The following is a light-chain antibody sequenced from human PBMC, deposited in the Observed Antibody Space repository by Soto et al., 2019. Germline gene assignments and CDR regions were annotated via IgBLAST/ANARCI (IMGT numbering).Light chain of an antibody. CDR2: CAS. CDR3: QHHHSYSQT. Sequence: DIQLTQSPPTLSASVGDRVTITCRASQSISYYLAWYQQMPGKAPKLLIYCASSLESGVPSRFSGSGSGTEFTLTISSLQPDDFAAYFCQHHHSYSQTFGQGTKVEIK. J-gene: IGKJ1*01. CDR1: QSISYY. V-gene: IGKV1-5*01.